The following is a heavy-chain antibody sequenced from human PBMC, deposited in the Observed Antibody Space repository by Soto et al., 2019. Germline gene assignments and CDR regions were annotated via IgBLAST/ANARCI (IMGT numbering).Heavy chain of an antibody. V-gene: IGHV1-69*13. CDR3: ARDHPIYYNYYGSGSFSLDV. CDR2: IIPIFGTA. D-gene: IGHD3-10*01. J-gene: IGHJ6*02. CDR1: GGTFSSYA. Sequence: SVKVSCKASGGTFSSYAISWVRQAPGRGLEWMGGIIPIFGTANYAQKFQGRVTITADESTSTAYMELSSLRSEDTAVYYCARDHPIYYNYYGSGSFSLDVWGQGTTVTVSS.